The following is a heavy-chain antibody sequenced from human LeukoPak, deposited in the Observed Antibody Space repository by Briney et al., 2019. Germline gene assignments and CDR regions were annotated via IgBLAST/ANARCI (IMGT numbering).Heavy chain of an antibody. D-gene: IGHD4-17*01. V-gene: IGHV4-38-2*02. CDR1: GYSISSGYY. CDR3: ARDDTDYGDYVGNFDY. Sequence: SETLSLTCTDSGYSISSGYYWGWIRQPPGKGLEWIGSIYHSGSTYYNPSLKSRVTISVDTSKNQFSLKLSSVTAADTAVYYCARDDTDYGDYVGNFDYWGQGTLVTVSS. J-gene: IGHJ4*02. CDR2: IYHSGST.